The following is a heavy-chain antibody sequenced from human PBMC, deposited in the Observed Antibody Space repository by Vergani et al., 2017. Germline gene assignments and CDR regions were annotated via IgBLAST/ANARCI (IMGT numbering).Heavy chain of an antibody. Sequence: QVQLQESGPGLVKPSQTLSLTCTVSGGSISSGSYYWSWLRQPAGKGLEWIGRIYTSGRTNYNPSLKSRVTISVDTSKNQFSLKLSSVTAADTAVYYCARGVDCSGGSCHFDDWGQGTLVTVSS. CDR3: ARGVDCSGGSCHFDD. J-gene: IGHJ4*02. V-gene: IGHV4-61*02. CDR1: GGSISSGSYY. CDR2: IYTSGRT. D-gene: IGHD2-15*01.